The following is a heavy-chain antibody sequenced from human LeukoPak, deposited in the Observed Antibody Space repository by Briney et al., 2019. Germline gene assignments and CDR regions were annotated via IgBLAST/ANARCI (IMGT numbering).Heavy chain of an antibody. CDR3: ARDLSSGWSLDH. Sequence: GGSLRLSCTPSGFTFSSYAMNWFRQAPGKGLEWVSSITSSSSYIYYADSVKGRFTISRDNAKNSLYLQMNGLRAEDTAVYYCARDLSSGWSLDHWGQGTLVTVSS. J-gene: IGHJ4*02. CDR2: ITSSSSYI. V-gene: IGHV3-21*01. D-gene: IGHD6-19*01. CDR1: GFTFSSYA.